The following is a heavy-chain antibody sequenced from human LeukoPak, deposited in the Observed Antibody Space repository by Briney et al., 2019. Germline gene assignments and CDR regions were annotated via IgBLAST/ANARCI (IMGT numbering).Heavy chain of an antibody. Sequence: PSETLSLTCAVYGGSFSGYYWSWIRQPPGKGLEWIGEINHSGSTNYNPSLKSRVTISVDTSKNQFSLKLSSVTAADTAVYYCARALWFGELLYWGQGTLVTVSS. CDR1: GGSFSGYY. CDR3: ARALWFGELLY. V-gene: IGHV4-34*01. J-gene: IGHJ4*02. CDR2: INHSGST. D-gene: IGHD3-10*01.